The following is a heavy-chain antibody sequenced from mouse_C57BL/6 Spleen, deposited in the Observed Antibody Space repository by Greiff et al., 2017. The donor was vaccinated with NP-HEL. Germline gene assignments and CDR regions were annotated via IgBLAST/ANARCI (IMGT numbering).Heavy chain of an antibody. CDR1: GYTFTDYY. CDR3: ARNGERGYAMDY. Sequence: EVQLQQSGPVLVKPGASVKMSCKASGYTFTDYYMNWVKQSHGKSLEWIGVINPYNGGTSYNQKFKGKATLTVDKSSSTAYMELNSLTSEDSAVYYCARNGERGYAMDYWGQRTSVTVSS. CDR2: INPYNGGT. J-gene: IGHJ4*01. V-gene: IGHV1-19*01.